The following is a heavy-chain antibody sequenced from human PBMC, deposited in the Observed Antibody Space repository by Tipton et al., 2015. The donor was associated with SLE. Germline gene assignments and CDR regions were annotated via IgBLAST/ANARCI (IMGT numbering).Heavy chain of an antibody. D-gene: IGHD3-16*01. V-gene: IGHV4-39*07. CDR2: IFYDGST. CDR3: ARFMISVGFDY. J-gene: IGHJ4*02. CDR1: GLSIHNFSSY. Sequence: TLSLTCTVSGLSIHNFSSYWGWIRQPPGKGLEWIASIFYDGSTHYNPSLKSRLTISLDTSKNQFSLKLSSVTAADTAVYYCARFMISVGFDYWGQGTLVTVSS.